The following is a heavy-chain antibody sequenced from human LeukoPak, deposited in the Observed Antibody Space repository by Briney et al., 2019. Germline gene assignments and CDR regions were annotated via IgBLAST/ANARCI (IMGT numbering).Heavy chain of an antibody. V-gene: IGHV3-53*01. J-gene: IGHJ4*02. CDR2: LYTGGRT. CDR3: ARGGVNYWNPRY. D-gene: IGHD1-1*01. CDR1: GFTVSSHY. Sequence: QAGGSLRLSCVASGFTVSSHYISWVRQAPGKGLEWVSLLYTGGRTYYADSVEGRFTISRDDSKNTVYLHMNTVRAEDTAMYYCARGGVNYWNPRYWGQGTLVTVSS.